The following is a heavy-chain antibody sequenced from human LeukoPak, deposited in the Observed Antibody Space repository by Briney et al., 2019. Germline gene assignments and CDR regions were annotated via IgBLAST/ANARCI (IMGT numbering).Heavy chain of an antibody. CDR2: INHSGST. Sequence: GSLRLSCVASGFTVSTNYMSWIRQPPGKGLEWIGEINHSGSTNYNPSLKSRVTISVDTSKNQFSLNLTPVTAADTAVYYCARPYSSSHWTYYYNMDVWGKGTTVTVSS. CDR1: GFTVSTNY. D-gene: IGHD6-6*01. CDR3: ARPYSSSHWTYYYNMDV. J-gene: IGHJ6*03. V-gene: IGHV4-34*01.